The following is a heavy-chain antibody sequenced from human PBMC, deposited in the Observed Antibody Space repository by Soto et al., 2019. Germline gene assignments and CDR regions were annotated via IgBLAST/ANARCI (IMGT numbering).Heavy chain of an antibody. CDR2: INTYKGKT. D-gene: IGHD6-13*01. CDR3: ARDGDSSSWYGGYYYGMDV. CDR1: GYTFTTYG. V-gene: IGHV1-18*04. J-gene: IGHJ6*02. Sequence: QVQLVQSGAEVKKPGASVKVSCKASGYTFTTYGISWVRQAPGQGLEWMGWINTYKGKTNYAQSLQGRVTMTTDTSTNTAYMALRSLRSDDTAVYYCARDGDSSSWYGGYYYGMDVWGQGTTVTVSS.